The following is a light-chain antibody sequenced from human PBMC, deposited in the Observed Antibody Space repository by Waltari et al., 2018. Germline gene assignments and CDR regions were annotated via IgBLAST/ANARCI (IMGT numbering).Light chain of an antibody. CDR1: QSISNW. CDR3: QQYNIWPYT. J-gene: IGKJ2*01. Sequence: DLQMTQSPSTLSASVGDRVTITCRASQSISNWLAWYQQKPGKAPKVLIYKSFTLQSGVPARCRGSGTETEVSLTISSLQPDEFATYYCQQYNIWPYTFGQGTTLEI. V-gene: IGKV1-5*03. CDR2: KSF.